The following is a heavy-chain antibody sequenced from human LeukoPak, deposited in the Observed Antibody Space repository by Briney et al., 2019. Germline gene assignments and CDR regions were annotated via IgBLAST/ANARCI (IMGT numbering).Heavy chain of an antibody. CDR2: ISGSGGST. CDR1: GFTFSSYA. V-gene: IGHV3-23*01. CDR3: ARDPGGYNYGPEGIFDY. D-gene: IGHD5-18*01. J-gene: IGHJ4*02. Sequence: GGSLRLSCAASGFTFSSYAMSWVRQAPGKGLEWVSAISGSGGSTYYADSVKGRFTISRDNSKNTLYLQMNSLRAEDTAVYYCARDPGGYNYGPEGIFDYWGQGSLVTVSS.